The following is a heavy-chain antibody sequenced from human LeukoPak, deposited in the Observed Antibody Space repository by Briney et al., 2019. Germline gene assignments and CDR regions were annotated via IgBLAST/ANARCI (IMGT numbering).Heavy chain of an antibody. CDR3: ARGGGGYCSSTSCYTLPWYYYYYGMDV. CDR1: GGSISSYY. Sequence: SETLSLTCTVSGGSISSYYWSWIRQPPGKGLEWIGHIYYSGSTNYNPSLKSRVTISVDTSKNQFSLKLSSVTAADTAVYYCARGGGGYCSSTSCYTLPWYYYYYGMDVWGQGTTVTVSS. V-gene: IGHV4-59*01. CDR2: IYYSGST. D-gene: IGHD2-2*02. J-gene: IGHJ6*02.